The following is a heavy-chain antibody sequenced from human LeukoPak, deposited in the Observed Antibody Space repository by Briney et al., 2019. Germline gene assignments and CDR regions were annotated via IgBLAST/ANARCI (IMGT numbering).Heavy chain of an antibody. CDR2: ISGSSNYI. Sequence: GGSLRLSCAASGFTFSTYSMNWVRQAPGEGLEWVSSISGSSNYIYYADSVKGRFTISRDNAKNSLYLQMNSLRAENTAVYYCAGTPSRNWFDPWGQGTLVTVSS. V-gene: IGHV3-21*01. J-gene: IGHJ5*02. CDR3: AGTPSRNWFDP. CDR1: GFTFSTYS.